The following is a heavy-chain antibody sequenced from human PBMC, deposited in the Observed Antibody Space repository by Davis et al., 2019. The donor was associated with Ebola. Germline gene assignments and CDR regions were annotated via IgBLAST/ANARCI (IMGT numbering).Heavy chain of an antibody. J-gene: IGHJ6*02. CDR2: ISGDGGST. Sequence: GSLKISCAASGFTFDDYAMHWVRQAPGKGLEWVSLISGDGGSTYYADSVKGRFTISRDNSKNSLYLQMNSLRTEDIALYYCAKDKDSSSWYYYYGMDVWGQGTTVTVSS. D-gene: IGHD6-13*01. CDR3: AKDKDSSSWYYYYGMDV. V-gene: IGHV3-43*02. CDR1: GFTFDDYA.